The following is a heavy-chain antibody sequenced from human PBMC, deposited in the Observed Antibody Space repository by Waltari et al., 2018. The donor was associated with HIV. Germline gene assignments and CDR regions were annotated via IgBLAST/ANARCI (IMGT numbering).Heavy chain of an antibody. Sequence: QVHLQESGPGLVKPSETLSLTCTVSSGSISTYYWSWIRQSPGKGLEWIGYIYYSGSTNYNAPLQSRVTISVDTSKNQFSLKLNSVTAADTAVYYCARIKPVGAVAGPFDYWGQGTLVTVSS. CDR2: IYYSGST. CDR3: ARIKPVGAVAGPFDY. J-gene: IGHJ4*02. V-gene: IGHV4-59*01. CDR1: SGSISTYY. D-gene: IGHD6-19*01.